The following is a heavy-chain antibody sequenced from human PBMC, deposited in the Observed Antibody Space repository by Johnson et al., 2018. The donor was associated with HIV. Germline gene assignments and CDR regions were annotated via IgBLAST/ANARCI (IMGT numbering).Heavy chain of an antibody. V-gene: IGHV3-30-3*01. Sequence: VQLVESGGGVVQPGRSLRLSCAASGFTFNDYGMHWVRQAPGKGLEWVAVISYDGTNEYYADSVKGRFTISRDNSKNTLYLQMNSLRAEDTAVYYCARGRFTLYVVDLRGGSFDMWGQGTAVTVSS. CDR1: GFTFNDYG. CDR3: ARGRFTLYVVDLRGGSFDM. J-gene: IGHJ3*02. CDR2: ISYDGTNE. D-gene: IGHD2-15*01.